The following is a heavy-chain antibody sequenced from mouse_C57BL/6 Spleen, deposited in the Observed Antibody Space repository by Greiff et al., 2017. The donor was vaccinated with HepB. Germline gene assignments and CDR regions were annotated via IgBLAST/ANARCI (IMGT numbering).Heavy chain of an antibody. J-gene: IGHJ1*03. CDR1: GFTFTDYY. CDR2: IRNKANGYTT. D-gene: IGHD2-2*01. CDR3: ARYNGYYWYFDV. Sequence: EVHLVESGGGLVQPGGSLSLSCAASGFTFTDYYMSWVRQPPGKALEWLGFIRNKANGYTTEYSASVKGRFTISRDNSQSILYLQMNALRAEDSATDYCARYNGYYWYFDVWGTGTTVTVSS. V-gene: IGHV7-3*01.